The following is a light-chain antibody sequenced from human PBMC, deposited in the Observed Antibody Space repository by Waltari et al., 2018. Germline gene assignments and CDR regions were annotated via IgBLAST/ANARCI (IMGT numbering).Light chain of an antibody. CDR2: GSS. J-gene: IGKJ2*01. CDR3: QQYNNWPPEDT. CDR1: QSISSIY. Sequence: IVLTQSPGTLSLSPGERATLSCRASQSISSIYLAWYQQKPGQAPRLLIYGSSTRATGIPARFSGSGSGTEFTLTISSLQSEDFAFYYCQQYNNWPPEDTFGQGTKLEIK. V-gene: IGKV3-15*01.